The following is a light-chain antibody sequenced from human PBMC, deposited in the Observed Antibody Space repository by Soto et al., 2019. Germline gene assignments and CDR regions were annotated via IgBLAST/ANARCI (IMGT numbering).Light chain of an antibody. CDR2: DVS. CDR3: SSYTGSTTYVV. Sequence: QSALTQPASVSGSPGQSITISCTGTSSDVGGYNYVSWYQQHPGKARKLMIYDVSNRPSGVSNRFSGSKSGNTASLTISGLQAEDEADYYCSSYTGSTTYVVFGGGTELTVL. V-gene: IGLV2-14*01. J-gene: IGLJ2*01. CDR1: SSDVGGYNY.